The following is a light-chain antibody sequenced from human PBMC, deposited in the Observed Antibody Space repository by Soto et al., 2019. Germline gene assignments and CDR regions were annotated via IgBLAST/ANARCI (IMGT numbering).Light chain of an antibody. CDR3: QQYGSSPPA. J-gene: IGKJ1*01. CDR2: GAS. CDR1: QSVSSRY. Sequence: ESVMTQSPGTLSLSPGERATLSCRASQSVSSRYLARYQQKPGQAPRLLIHGASSRATGIPDRFSGSGSGTDCTLTISRLEPEEFAVYYCQQYGSSPPAFGQGTKVEIK. V-gene: IGKV3-20*01.